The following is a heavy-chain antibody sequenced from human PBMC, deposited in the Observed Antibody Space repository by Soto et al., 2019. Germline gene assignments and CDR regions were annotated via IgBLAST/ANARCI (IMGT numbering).Heavy chain of an antibody. V-gene: IGHV5-10-1*01. CDR2: INPSDSHT. J-gene: IGHJ4*02. Sequence: PGESLKISCQGSGYTFTNHWITGVRQMPGKGLEWMGRINPSDSHTNYSPSFQGHVTMSVDKSISTAYLQWSSLKASDTAMYYCARHASYYVSSGYFGTYWGQGTLVTVSS. D-gene: IGHD3-22*01. CDR1: GYTFTNHW. CDR3: ARHASYYVSSGYFGTY.